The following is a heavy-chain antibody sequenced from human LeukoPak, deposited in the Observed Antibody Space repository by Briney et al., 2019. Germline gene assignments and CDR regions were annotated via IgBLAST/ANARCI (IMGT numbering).Heavy chain of an antibody. V-gene: IGHV1-46*01. CDR1: GYTFPSYF. D-gene: IGHD6-6*01. CDR2: INPTGGST. J-gene: IGHJ4*02. CDR3: SRTAARRFDY. Sequence: ASVKVSCKASGYTFPSYFMHWVRQAPGQGLEWMGIINPTGGSTAYAQKFQGRVTMTRDTSTSTVYMELSSLRSDDTAVYYCSRTAARRFDYWGQGTLVTVSS.